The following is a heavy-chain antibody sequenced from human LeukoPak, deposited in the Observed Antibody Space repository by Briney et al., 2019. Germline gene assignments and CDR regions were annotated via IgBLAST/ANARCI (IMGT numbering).Heavy chain of an antibody. CDR1: GFSFSSDG. D-gene: IGHD4-17*01. V-gene: IGHV3-23*01. J-gene: IGHJ1*01. CDR2: ILGGAGST. Sequence: PGGSLRLSCVASGFSFSSDGMSWVRQAPGRGLEWVSGILGGAGSTYYADSVEGRFTVSRDSSKNTLYLQMNSLRAEDTAVFYCAKEIYGDPTGGRFQHWGQGTLVTVSS. CDR3: AKEIYGDPTGGRFQH.